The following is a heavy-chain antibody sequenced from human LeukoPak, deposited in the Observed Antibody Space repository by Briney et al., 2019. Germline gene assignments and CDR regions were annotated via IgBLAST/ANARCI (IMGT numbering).Heavy chain of an antibody. CDR2: ISAYNGNT. CDR3: ARDPKYYESSGYYFFDY. V-gene: IGHV1-18*01. J-gene: IGHJ4*02. D-gene: IGHD3-22*01. Sequence: GASVKVSCKASGYTFTSYGISWVRQAPGQGLESMGWISAYNGNTNYAQKLQGRVTMTTDTSTSTAYMEMRSLRSDDTAVYYCARDPKYYESSGYYFFDYWGQGTLVTVSS. CDR1: GYTFTSYG.